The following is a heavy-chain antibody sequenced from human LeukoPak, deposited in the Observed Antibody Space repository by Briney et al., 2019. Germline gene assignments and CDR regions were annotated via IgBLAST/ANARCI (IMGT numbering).Heavy chain of an antibody. D-gene: IGHD6-25*01. CDR2: MSYDGSNK. Sequence: GEPLTLSCSAYGVTFSNYPMHWLRQAPGKGLEWVGDMSYDGSNKYYAPLVKGRIIIIRANYKNTMYLQMNSMRAEATAVYYCAKDHPFTDLAANDAFDIWGQGTMVTVSS. J-gene: IGHJ3*02. V-gene: IGHV3-30-3*01. CDR3: AKDHPFTDLAANDAFDI. CDR1: GVTFSNYP.